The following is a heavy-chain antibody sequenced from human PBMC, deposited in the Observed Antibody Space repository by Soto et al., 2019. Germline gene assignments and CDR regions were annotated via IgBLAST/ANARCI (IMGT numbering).Heavy chain of an antibody. CDR2: IYYSGST. V-gene: IGHV4-31*03. CDR3: AIRNGSGSYYVDY. D-gene: IGHD3-10*01. CDR1: GGSISSGGYY. Sequence: QVQLQESGPVLVKPSQTLSLTCTVSGGSISSGGYYWSWIRQHPGKGLEWIGYIYYSGSTYYNPSLKSRVTISVDTSKNQFSLKLSSVTAADTAVYYCAIRNGSGSYYVDYWGQGTLVTVSS. J-gene: IGHJ4*02.